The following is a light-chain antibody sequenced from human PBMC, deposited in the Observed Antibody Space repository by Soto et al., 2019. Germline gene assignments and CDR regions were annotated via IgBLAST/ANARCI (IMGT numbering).Light chain of an antibody. CDR3: QQYDNLRVFT. J-gene: IGKJ3*01. CDR1: QDISNY. Sequence: DIQMTQSPSSLSASVGDRVTITCQASQDISNYLNWYQQKPGKAPKLLIYDASNLETRVPSRFSGSGSGTDFTFTISSLQPEDIATYYCQQYDNLRVFTFGPGTKVDIK. V-gene: IGKV1-33*01. CDR2: DAS.